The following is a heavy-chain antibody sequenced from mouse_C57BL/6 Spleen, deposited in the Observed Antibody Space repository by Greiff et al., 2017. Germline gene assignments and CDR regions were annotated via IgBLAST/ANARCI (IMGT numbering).Heavy chain of an antibody. CDR3: TNWDSWFAY. J-gene: IGHJ3*01. CDR2: IDPENGDT. V-gene: IGHV14-4*01. Sequence: VQLKESGAELVRPGASVKLSCTASGFNIKDDYMHWVKQRPEQGLEWIGWIDPENGDTEYASKFQGKATITADTSSNTAYLQLSSLTSEDTAVYYCTNWDSWFAYWGQGTLVTVSA. D-gene: IGHD4-1*01. CDR1: GFNIKDDY.